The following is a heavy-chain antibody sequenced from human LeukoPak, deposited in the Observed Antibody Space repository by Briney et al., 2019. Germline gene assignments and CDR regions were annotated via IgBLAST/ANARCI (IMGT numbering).Heavy chain of an antibody. J-gene: IGHJ3*01. CDR3: AKDLSGATMVTVVRAFDV. CDR1: GFAFSSFA. CDR2: ISGIGGST. D-gene: IGHD3-22*01. Sequence: PGGSLRLSCAASGFAFSSFAMSWVRQAPGKGLDWVSSISGIGGSTYYADSVKGRFTISRDNSKNTLYLQMNSLRAEDTAVYYCAKDLSGATMVTVVRAFDVWGQGTMVTVSS. V-gene: IGHV3-23*01.